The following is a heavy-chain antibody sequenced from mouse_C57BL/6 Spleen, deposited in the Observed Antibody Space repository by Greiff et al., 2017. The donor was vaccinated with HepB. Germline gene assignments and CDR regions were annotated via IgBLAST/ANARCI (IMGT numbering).Heavy chain of an antibody. V-gene: IGHV5-17*01. D-gene: IGHD2-1*01. CDR1: GFTFSDYG. CDR2: ISSGSSTI. Sequence: EVQGVESGGGLVKPGGSLKLSCAASGFTFSDYGMHWVRQAPEKGLEWVAYISSGSSTIYYADTVKGRFTISRDNAKNTLFLQMTSLRSEDTAMYYCARGEIYYGNPSYAMDYWGQGTSVTVSS. J-gene: IGHJ4*01. CDR3: ARGEIYYGNPSYAMDY.